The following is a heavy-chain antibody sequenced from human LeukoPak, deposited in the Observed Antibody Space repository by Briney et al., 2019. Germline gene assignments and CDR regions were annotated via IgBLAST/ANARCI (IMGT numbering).Heavy chain of an antibody. V-gene: IGHV4-34*01. CDR1: GGSFSGYY. D-gene: IGHD3-16*01. J-gene: IGHJ4*02. Sequence: PSETLSLTCAVYGGSFSGYYWSWIRQPPGKGLEWIGEINHSGSTNYNPSLKSRVIISVDTSKNQFSLKLSSVTAADTAVYYCAKSSWGHYFDYWGQGTLVTVSS. CDR2: INHSGST. CDR3: AKSSWGHYFDY.